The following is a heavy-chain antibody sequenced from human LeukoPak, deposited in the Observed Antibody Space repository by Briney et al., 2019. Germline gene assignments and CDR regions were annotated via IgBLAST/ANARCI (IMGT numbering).Heavy chain of an antibody. CDR2: IIPIFGTA. D-gene: IGHD1-26*01. V-gene: IGHV1-69*05. Sequence: GASVKVSCKPSGGTFSSYAISWLRQAPGHGLEWMGGIIPIFGTANYAQKFQGRVTITTDESTSPAYMHLSSLRSEDTSVYYCAVASVLMGATMPVYFDYWGQGTLVTVSS. CDR3: AVASVLMGATMPVYFDY. CDR1: GGTFSSYA. J-gene: IGHJ4*02.